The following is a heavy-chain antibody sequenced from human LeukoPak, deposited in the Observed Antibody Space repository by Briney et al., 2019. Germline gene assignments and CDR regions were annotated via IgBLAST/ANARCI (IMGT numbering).Heavy chain of an antibody. CDR1: GGTFSSYA. CDR2: IIPIFGTA. CDR3: ARDRGDSSSWYYFDY. V-gene: IGHV1-69*13. D-gene: IGHD6-13*01. J-gene: IGHJ4*02. Sequence: ASVKVSCKASGGTFSSYAISWVRQAPGQGLEWMGGIIPIFGTANYAQKFQGRVTITADESTSTAYMELSSLRSEDTAVYYCARDRGDSSSWYYFDYWGKGTLVTVSP.